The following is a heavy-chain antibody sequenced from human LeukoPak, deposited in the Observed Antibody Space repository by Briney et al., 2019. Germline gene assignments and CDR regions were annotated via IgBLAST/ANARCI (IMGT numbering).Heavy chain of an antibody. Sequence: GGSLRLSCAASGFTFDDYGMSWVRQAPGKGLEWVSGINWNGGSTGYADSVKGRFTISRDNAKNSLYLQMNSLRAEDTALYYCAREDQGYSYGSYYFDYWGQGTLVTVSS. CDR2: INWNGGST. V-gene: IGHV3-20*04. CDR3: AREDQGYSYGSYYFDY. J-gene: IGHJ4*02. CDR1: GFTFDDYG. D-gene: IGHD5-18*01.